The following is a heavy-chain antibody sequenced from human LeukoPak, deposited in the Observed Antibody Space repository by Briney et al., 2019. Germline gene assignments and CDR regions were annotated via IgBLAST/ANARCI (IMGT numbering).Heavy chain of an antibody. Sequence: ASVKVSCKASGYTFTGYYMHWVRQAPGQGLEWMGWINPNSGGTNYAQKFQGRVTMTRDTSISTAYMELSRLRSDDTAVYYCATREGAHRGSSFRLDYWGQGTLVTVSS. CDR1: GYTFTGYY. V-gene: IGHV1-2*02. CDR3: ATREGAHRGSSFRLDY. J-gene: IGHJ4*02. CDR2: INPNSGGT. D-gene: IGHD6-13*01.